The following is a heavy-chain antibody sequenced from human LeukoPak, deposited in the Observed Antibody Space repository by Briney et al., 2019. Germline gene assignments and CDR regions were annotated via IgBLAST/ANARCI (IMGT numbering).Heavy chain of an antibody. CDR3: ARSPRGGSSWYNWFDP. Sequence: SETLSLTCTVSGGSISSYYWSWIRQPPGKGLEWIGYIYYSGSTYYNPSLKSRVTISVDTSKNQFSLKLSSVTAADTAVYYCARSPRGGSSWYNWFDPWGQGTLVTVSS. CDR1: GGSISSYY. CDR2: IYYSGST. J-gene: IGHJ5*02. V-gene: IGHV4-59*12. D-gene: IGHD6-13*01.